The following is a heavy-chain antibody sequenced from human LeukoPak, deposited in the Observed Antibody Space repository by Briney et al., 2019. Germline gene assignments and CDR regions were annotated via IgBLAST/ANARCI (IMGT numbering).Heavy chain of an antibody. CDR3: AREVVVVAATVDKYNWFDP. J-gene: IGHJ5*02. CDR2: ISSSGSTI. V-gene: IGHV3-11*01. CDR1: GFTFSDYY. D-gene: IGHD2-15*01. Sequence: GGSLRLSCAASGFTFSDYYMSWIRQAPGKGLEWVSYISSSGSTIYYADSVKGRFTISRDNAKNSLYLQMNSLRAEDTAVYYCAREVVVVAATVDKYNWFDPWGQGTLVTVSS.